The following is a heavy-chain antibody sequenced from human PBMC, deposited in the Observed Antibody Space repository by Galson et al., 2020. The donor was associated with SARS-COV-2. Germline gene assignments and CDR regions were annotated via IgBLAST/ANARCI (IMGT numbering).Heavy chain of an antibody. D-gene: IGHD4-17*01. Sequence: LGESLKISCAASGFTFRSYRLNWVRQAPGRGLEWVSYISSSSSTIYYADSVKGRFTISRDNAKNSLYLQMNSLRDEDTAVYYCASSLGDQIYYYYGMDVWGQGTTVTGSS. CDR3: ASSLGDQIYYYYGMDV. V-gene: IGHV3-48*02. CDR1: GFTFRSYR. J-gene: IGHJ6*02. CDR2: ISSSSSTI.